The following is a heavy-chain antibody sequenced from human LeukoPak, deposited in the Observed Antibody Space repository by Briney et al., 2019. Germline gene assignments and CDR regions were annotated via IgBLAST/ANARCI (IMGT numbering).Heavy chain of an antibody. D-gene: IGHD6-13*01. J-gene: IGHJ5*02. CDR2: INTNTGNP. Sequence: GASVKVSCKASGYTFTSYAMNWVRQAPGQGLEWMGWINTNTGNPTYAQGFTGRFVFSLDTSVSTAYLQISSLKAEDTAVYCCARDSDVRGYSSSWFGEGWFDPWGQGTLGTVSS. CDR1: GYTFTSYA. CDR3: ARDSDVRGYSSSWFGEGWFDP. V-gene: IGHV7-4-1*02.